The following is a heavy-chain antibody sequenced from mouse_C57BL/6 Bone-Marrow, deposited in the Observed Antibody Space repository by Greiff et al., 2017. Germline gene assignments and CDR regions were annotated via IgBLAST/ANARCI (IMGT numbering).Heavy chain of an antibody. CDR2: ISGGGGNN. Sequence: EVKLMESGGGLVKPGGSLTLSCAASGFTFSSYTMSWVRQTPETRLQWVAAISGGGGNNYYPDSVEGRFTTSRDNDKNSLYLQMSSLRSEDTALYYCSRQVTTVLATKYFDVWGTGTTVTVSS. CDR3: SRQVTTVLATKYFDV. J-gene: IGHJ1*03. V-gene: IGHV5-9*01. CDR1: GFTFSSYT. D-gene: IGHD1-1*01.